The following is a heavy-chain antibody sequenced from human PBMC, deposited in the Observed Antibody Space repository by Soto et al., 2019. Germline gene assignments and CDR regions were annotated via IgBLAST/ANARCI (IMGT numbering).Heavy chain of an antibody. CDR1: GASVSSGDYY. D-gene: IGHD4-17*01. J-gene: IGHJ4*02. Sequence: SETLSLTCTVSGASVSSGDYYWSCIRQPPGKGLEWIGYIYNSGGSYYNPSLKGRLTISIDTSENQFSLRLNSVTAADTAIYYCVGTGTTDDYWGRGTLVTVSS. V-gene: IGHV4-30-4*01. CDR2: IYNSGGS. CDR3: VGTGTTDDY.